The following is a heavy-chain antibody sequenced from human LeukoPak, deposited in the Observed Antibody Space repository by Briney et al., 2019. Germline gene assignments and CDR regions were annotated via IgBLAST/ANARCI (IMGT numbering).Heavy chain of an antibody. CDR2: IYYSGST. D-gene: IGHD4-17*01. Sequence: SETLSLTCTVSGGSVSSGSYYWSWIRQPPGKGLEWIGYIYYSGSTNYSPSLKSRVTISVDTSKNQFSLKLSSVTAADTAVYYCASTYGDYGPPYDYWGQGTLVTVSS. V-gene: IGHV4-61*01. CDR3: ASTYGDYGPPYDY. CDR1: GGSVSSGSYY. J-gene: IGHJ4*02.